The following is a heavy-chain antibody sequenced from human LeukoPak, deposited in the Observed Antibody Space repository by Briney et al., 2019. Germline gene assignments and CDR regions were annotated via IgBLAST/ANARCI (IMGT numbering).Heavy chain of an antibody. D-gene: IGHD2-2*01. Sequence: PSETLSLTCTVSGGSISSSSYYWGWIRQPPGKSLEWIGSVYYSGSTYYNPSLKSRVTISVDTSKNQFSLKLSSVTAADTAVYYCARHGRRVVPAAMSNYYFDYWGQGTLVTVSS. V-gene: IGHV4-39*01. CDR1: GGSISSSSYY. CDR3: ARHGRRVVPAAMSNYYFDY. J-gene: IGHJ4*02. CDR2: VYYSGST.